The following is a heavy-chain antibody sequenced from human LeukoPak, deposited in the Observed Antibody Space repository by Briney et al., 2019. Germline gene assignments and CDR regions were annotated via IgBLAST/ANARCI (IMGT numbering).Heavy chain of an antibody. D-gene: IGHD3-22*01. CDR2: IKQDGSEK. CDR3: ARVPSLPGYYEGDYYYMDV. J-gene: IGHJ6*03. CDR1: GFTFSSYW. Sequence: PGGSLRLSCAASGFTFSSYWMSWVRQAPGKGLERVANIKQDGSEKYYVDSVKRRFTMSRDNAKNSLYLQMNSLRAEDTAVYYCARVPSLPGYYEGDYYYMDVWGKGTTVTVSS. V-gene: IGHV3-7*01.